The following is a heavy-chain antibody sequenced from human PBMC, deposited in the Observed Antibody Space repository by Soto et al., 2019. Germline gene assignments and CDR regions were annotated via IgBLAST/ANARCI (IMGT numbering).Heavy chain of an antibody. Sequence: SETLSLTCAVYGGSFSGYYWSWIRQPPGKGLEWIGEINHRGSTNYNPSLKSRVTISVDTSKNQFSLKLSSVTAADTAFYYCARGGDRGYNYWGQGTLVTVSS. CDR2: INHRGST. V-gene: IGHV4-34*01. CDR3: ARGGDRGYNY. D-gene: IGHD5-18*01. J-gene: IGHJ4*02. CDR1: GGSFSGYY.